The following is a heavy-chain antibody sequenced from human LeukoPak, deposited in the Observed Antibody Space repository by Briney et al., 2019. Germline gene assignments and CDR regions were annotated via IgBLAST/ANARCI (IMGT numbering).Heavy chain of an antibody. V-gene: IGHV3-11*04. D-gene: IGHD6-13*01. CDR2: ISSSGSTI. CDR1: GFTFSDYY. CDR3: ARDLYVPSSSWYRGSGY. Sequence: GGSLRLSCAASGFTFSDYYMSWIRQAPGKGLEWVSYISSSGSTIYYADSVKGRFTISRDNAKNSLYLQMNSLRAEDTAVYYCARDLYVPSSSWYRGSGYWGQGTLVTVSS. J-gene: IGHJ4*02.